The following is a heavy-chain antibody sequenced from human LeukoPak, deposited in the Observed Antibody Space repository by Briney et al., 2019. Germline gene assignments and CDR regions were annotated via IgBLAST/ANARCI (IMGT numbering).Heavy chain of an antibody. CDR2: ISGSGGST. Sequence: GGSLRLSCAASGFTFSSYAMSWVRQAPGKGLEWVSAISGSGGSTYYADSVKGRFTISRDNSKNTLYLQMNSLRAEDTAVYYCAYGGYYRGVYFDYWGQGTLVTVSS. CDR3: AYGGYYRGVYFDY. J-gene: IGHJ4*02. D-gene: IGHD3-22*01. CDR1: GFTFSSYA. V-gene: IGHV3-23*01.